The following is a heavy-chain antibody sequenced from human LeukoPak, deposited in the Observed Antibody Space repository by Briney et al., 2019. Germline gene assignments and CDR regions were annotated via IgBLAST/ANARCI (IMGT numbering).Heavy chain of an antibody. CDR1: GFTFSSYE. J-gene: IGHJ4*02. Sequence: GGSLRLSCAASGFTFSSYEMNWVRQAPGKGLEWVSYISSSGSTIYYADSVKGRFTISRDNAKNSLYLQMNSLRAEDAAVYYCARVEGRYCSSTSCYVGTIDYWGQGTLVTVSS. D-gene: IGHD2-2*01. V-gene: IGHV3-48*03. CDR2: ISSSGSTI. CDR3: ARVEGRYCSSTSCYVGTIDY.